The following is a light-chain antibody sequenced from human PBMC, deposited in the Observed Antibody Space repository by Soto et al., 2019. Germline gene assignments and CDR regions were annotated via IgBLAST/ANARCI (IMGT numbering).Light chain of an antibody. CDR3: QQSYSSSWT. J-gene: IGKJ1*01. CDR1: QSISSY. Sequence: DIQMTQSPSSLSASVGDRVTITCRASQSISSYLNWYQQKPGKAPNLLIYAASSLQSGVPSRFSGSASGTDFTLTISSLQPEDFATYSCQQSYSSSWTFGQGTTVEIK. V-gene: IGKV1-39*01. CDR2: AAS.